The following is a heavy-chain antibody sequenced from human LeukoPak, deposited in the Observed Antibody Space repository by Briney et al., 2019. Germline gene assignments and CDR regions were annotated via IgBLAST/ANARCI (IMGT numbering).Heavy chain of an antibody. D-gene: IGHD6-19*01. CDR2: ISYDGNNK. CDR3: ARDSSGWGGNNWFDP. V-gene: IGHV3-30-3*01. Sequence: QPRMSLRLSCAASGFTFGVYTIHWVRQAPAKGLEWVAFISYDGNNKYYADSVKGRFTISRDNSKNTSYLEMNSLRDEDAAVYYCARDSSGWGGNNWFDPWGQGTLVTVSS. J-gene: IGHJ5*02. CDR1: GFTFGVYT.